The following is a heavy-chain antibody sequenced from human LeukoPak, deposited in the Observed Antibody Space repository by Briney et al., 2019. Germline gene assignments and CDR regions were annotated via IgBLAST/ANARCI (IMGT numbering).Heavy chain of an antibody. D-gene: IGHD2-2*01. J-gene: IGHJ4*02. V-gene: IGHV3-9*01. CDR3: AKDQKPGYCSSTSCSEGGFDY. CDR2: ISWNSGSI. Sequence: GGSLRLSCAASGFTFDDYPMHWVRQAPGKGLEWVSGISWNSGSIGYADSVKGRFTISRDNAKNSLYLQMNSLRAEDTALYYCAKDQKPGYCSSTSCSEGGFDYWGQGTLVTVSS. CDR1: GFTFDDYP.